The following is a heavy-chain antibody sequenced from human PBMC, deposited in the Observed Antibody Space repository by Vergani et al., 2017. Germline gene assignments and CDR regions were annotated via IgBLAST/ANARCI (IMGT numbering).Heavy chain of an antibody. CDR1: GFTFSSYA. CDR2: ISGSGGST. D-gene: IGHD2-2*01. CDR3: ARGGSTRFVPPRPPQRYYDGMDV. J-gene: IGHJ6*02. Sequence: EVQLLESGGGLVQPGGSLRLSCAASGFTFSSYAMSWVRQAPGKGLEWVSAISGSGGSTYYEDSVKGRFTISRDNSKNTLYLKMNSLRAEATAVYYCARGGSTRFVPPRPPQRYYDGMDVWGQGTTVTVSS. V-gene: IGHV3-23*01.